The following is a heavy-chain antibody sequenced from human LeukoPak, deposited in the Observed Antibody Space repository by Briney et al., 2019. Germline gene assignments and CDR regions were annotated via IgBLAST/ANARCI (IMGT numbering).Heavy chain of an antibody. Sequence: SETLSLTCAVYGGSFSSYYWSWIRQPPGKGLEWIGEINYSGSTNYNPSLKSRVTISVDASKNQFSLKLSSVTAADTAVYYYAARQRLRAIGDSYSCMDDWGQGTTVTVSS. J-gene: IGHJ6*02. D-gene: IGHD6-25*01. CDR1: GGSFSSYY. CDR3: AARQRLRAIGDSYSCMDD. CDR2: INYSGST. V-gene: IGHV4-34*01.